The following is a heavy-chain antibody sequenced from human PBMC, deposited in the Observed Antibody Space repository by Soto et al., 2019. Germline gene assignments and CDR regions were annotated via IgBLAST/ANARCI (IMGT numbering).Heavy chain of an antibody. Sequence: GSPKICSAASSFSFNIYAMGLVRKNTGKGLEWVSAISGSGGSTYYADSVKGRFTISRDNSKNTLYLQMNSLRAEDTAVYYCAKATYYESSYGGFPMDVCAQGTTVTVSS. J-gene: IGHJ6*02. D-gene: IGHD3-22*01. CDR3: AKATYYESSYGGFPMDV. V-gene: IGHV3-23*01. CDR2: ISGSGGST. CDR1: SFSFNIYA.